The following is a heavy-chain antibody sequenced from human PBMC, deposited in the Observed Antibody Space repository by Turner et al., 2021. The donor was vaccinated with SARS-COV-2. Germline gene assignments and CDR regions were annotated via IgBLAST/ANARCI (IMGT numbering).Heavy chain of an antibody. Sequence: EVQLVESGGGLVNHGRSLRFSCAASEFTFSSYNMNWVRQAPGKGLEWVSFISSSSSYIYYEDSVKGRFTISRDNDKNSLYLQMNSLRAEDTAVYYCARSRLDFWSDYYMGAFDYWGQGTLVTVSS. J-gene: IGHJ4*02. CDR1: EFTFSSYN. CDR3: ARSRLDFWSDYYMGAFDY. CDR2: ISSSSSYI. D-gene: IGHD3-3*01. V-gene: IGHV3-21*01.